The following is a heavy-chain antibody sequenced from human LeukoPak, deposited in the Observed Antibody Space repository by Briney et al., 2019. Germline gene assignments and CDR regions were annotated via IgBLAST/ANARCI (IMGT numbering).Heavy chain of an antibody. D-gene: IGHD1-26*01. CDR1: GGSISSGGYY. CDR2: IYYSGST. CDR3: ARERSGSYWNY. Sequence: SQTLSLTCTVSGGSISSGGYYWSWIRQHPGKGLEWIGYIYYSGSTNYNPSLKSRVTMSVDTSKNQFSLKLSSVTAADTAVYYCARERSGSYWNYWGQGTLVTVSS. V-gene: IGHV4-31*03. J-gene: IGHJ4*02.